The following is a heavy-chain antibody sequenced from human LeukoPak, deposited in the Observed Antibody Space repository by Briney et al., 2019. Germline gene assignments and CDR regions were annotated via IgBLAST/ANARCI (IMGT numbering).Heavy chain of an antibody. CDR3: ARVGGAAMAFDY. CDR2: IYYSGST. CDR1: GGSISSGGYY. V-gene: IGHV4-31*03. D-gene: IGHD5-18*01. Sequence: SETLSLTCTVSGGSISSGGYYWSWIRQHPGKGLEWIGYIYYSGSTYYNPSLKSRVTISVDSSKNQFSLKLSSVTAADTAVYYCARVGGAAMAFDYWGQGTLVIVSS. J-gene: IGHJ4*02.